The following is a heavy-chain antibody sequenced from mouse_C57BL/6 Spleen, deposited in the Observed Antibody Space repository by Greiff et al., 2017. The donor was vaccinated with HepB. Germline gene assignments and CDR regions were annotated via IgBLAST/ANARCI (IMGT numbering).Heavy chain of an antibody. V-gene: IGHV3-6*01. D-gene: IGHD1-1*02. CDR1: GYSITSGYY. CDR2: ISYDGSN. CDR3: ARVGSHWYFDV. J-gene: IGHJ1*03. Sequence: EVQLQESGPGLVKPSQSLSLTCSVTGYSITSGYYWNWIRQFPGNKLEWMGYISYDGSNNYNPSLKNRISITRDTSKNQFFLKLNSVTTEDTATYYCARVGSHWYFDVWGTGTTVTVSS.